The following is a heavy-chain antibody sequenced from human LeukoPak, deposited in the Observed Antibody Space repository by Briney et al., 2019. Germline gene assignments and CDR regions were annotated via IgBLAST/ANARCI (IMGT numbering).Heavy chain of an antibody. D-gene: IGHD2-15*01. CDR2: IYPGDSDI. CDR1: GYRFTNYW. J-gene: IGHJ5*02. CDR3: ARQEYCSGGSCYTWFDP. V-gene: IGHV5-51*01. Sequence: GESLKISCKGSGYRFTNYWIAWVRHVPGKGLEWMGIIYPGDSDIRYSPSFQGQVTISADESISTAYLQWSSLKASDTAMYYCARQEYCSGGSCYTWFDPWGQGTLVTVSS.